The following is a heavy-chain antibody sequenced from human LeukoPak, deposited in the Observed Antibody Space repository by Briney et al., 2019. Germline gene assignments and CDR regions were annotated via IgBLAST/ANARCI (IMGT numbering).Heavy chain of an antibody. J-gene: IGHJ5*02. CDR3: ARDMVATHNWFDP. CDR2: IIPILGIA. V-gene: IGHV1-69*04. CDR1: GGTFSSYA. Sequence: ASVTVSCKASGGTFSSYAISWVRQAPGQGLEWMGRIIPILGIANYAQKFQGRVTITADKSTSTAYMELSSLRSEDTAVYYCARDMVATHNWFDPWGQGTLVTVSS. D-gene: IGHD5-12*01.